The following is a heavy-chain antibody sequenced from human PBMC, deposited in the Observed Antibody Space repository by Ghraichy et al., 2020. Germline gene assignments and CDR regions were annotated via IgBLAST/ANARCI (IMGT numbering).Heavy chain of an antibody. Sequence: ETLSLTCAASGFTFSSYSMNWVRQAPGKGLEWVSYISSSSTIYYADSVKGRFTISRDNAKNSLYLQMNSLRAEDTAVYYCARDSGSYEPFDYWGQGTLVTVSS. CDR3: ARDSGSYEPFDY. D-gene: IGHD1-26*01. V-gene: IGHV3-48*01. J-gene: IGHJ4*02. CDR2: ISSSSTI. CDR1: GFTFSSYS.